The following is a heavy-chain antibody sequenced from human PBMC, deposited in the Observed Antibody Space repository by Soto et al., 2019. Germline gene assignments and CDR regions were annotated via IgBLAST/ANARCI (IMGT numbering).Heavy chain of an antibody. CDR1: GFSLGSSRVG. Sequence: QITLKESGPTLVKPTPTLTLTCSCSGFSLGSSRVGVAWIRQSPGKALEWLAVIYCDDDKRYSPSLKSRLTITKDTNKQLVVLLMPNMDPVDTATYYWAHLMITFGGVIEDDAFDTWGQGTMVTVSS. CDR3: AHLMITFGGVIEDDAFDT. D-gene: IGHD3-16*02. CDR2: IYCDDDK. V-gene: IGHV2-5*02. J-gene: IGHJ3*02.